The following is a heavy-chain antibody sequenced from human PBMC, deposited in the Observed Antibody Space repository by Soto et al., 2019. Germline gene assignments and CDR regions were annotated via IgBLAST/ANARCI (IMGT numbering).Heavy chain of an antibody. CDR2: ISYSGST. J-gene: IGHJ5*02. CDR3: AGYLPGPFDR. CDR1: GGSITIGGYY. V-gene: IGHV4-31*03. Sequence: QVQLQESGPGLVKPSQTLSLTCTVSGGSITIGGYYWTWIRHLPGKGLEWIGYISYSGSTSYKPSLESRLTISVDTSENQFSLKLSSVTAQDTAIYYCAGYLPGPFDRWGQGTLVTVSS.